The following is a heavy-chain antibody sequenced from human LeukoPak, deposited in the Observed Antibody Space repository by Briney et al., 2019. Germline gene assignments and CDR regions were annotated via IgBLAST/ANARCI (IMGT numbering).Heavy chain of an antibody. Sequence: GGSLRLSCAASGFTFSGYSMNWVRQAPGEGLEWVSSISSSSNHISYADSVMGRFTISRDNAKNSLYLQMNSLRAEDTAVYYCARPVAGAFDYWGQGTLVTVSS. D-gene: IGHD6-19*01. J-gene: IGHJ4*02. CDR3: ARPVAGAFDY. CDR2: ISSSSNHI. CDR1: GFTFSGYS. V-gene: IGHV3-21*01.